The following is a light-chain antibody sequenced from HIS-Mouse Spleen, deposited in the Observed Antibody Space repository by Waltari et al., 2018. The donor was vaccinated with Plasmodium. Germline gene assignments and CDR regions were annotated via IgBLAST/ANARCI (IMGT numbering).Light chain of an antibody. CDR3: QTWGTGIRV. J-gene: IGLJ3*02. Sequence: QLVLTQSPSASASLGASVKPTCPLSRGHSSYAIAWHQQQPEKGPRYLMKLNSDGSHSKGDGIPDRFSGSSSGTERYLTISSLQSEDEADYYCQTWGTGIRVFGGGTKLTVL. CDR1: RGHSSYA. V-gene: IGLV4-69*01. CDR2: LNSDGSH.